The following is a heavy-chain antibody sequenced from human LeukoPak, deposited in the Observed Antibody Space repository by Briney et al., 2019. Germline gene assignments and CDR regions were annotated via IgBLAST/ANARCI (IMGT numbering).Heavy chain of an antibody. CDR3: ARSSRDSSGYFFDY. D-gene: IGHD3-22*01. V-gene: IGHV3-33*01. CDR2: ISYDEITE. Sequence: GKSLRLSCVASGFTFNTYAMHWVRQAPGKGLEWVSVISYDEITEYYGDSVKGRFTISRDNSQNTVDLQMNSLRAEDAAVYYCARSSRDSSGYFFDYWGQGSLVTVSS. J-gene: IGHJ4*02. CDR1: GFTFNTYA.